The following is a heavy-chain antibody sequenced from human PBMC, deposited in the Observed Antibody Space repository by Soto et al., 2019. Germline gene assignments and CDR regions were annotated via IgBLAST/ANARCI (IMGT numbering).Heavy chain of an antibody. J-gene: IGHJ4*02. Sequence: PGGSLRLSCAASGFTFSSYGMHWVRQAPGEGLEWVAVIWYDGSNKYYADSVKGRFTISRDNSKNTPYLQMDSLKAEDTAVYDCARVLSGGCPTSALWYWGQGTLVTVSS. CDR3: ARVLSGGCPTSALWY. CDR1: GFTFSSYG. CDR2: IWYDGSNK. D-gene: IGHD2-21*01. V-gene: IGHV3-33*01.